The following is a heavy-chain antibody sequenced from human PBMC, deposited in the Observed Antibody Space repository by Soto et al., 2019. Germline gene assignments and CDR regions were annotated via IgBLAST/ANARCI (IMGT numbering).Heavy chain of an antibody. D-gene: IGHD3-3*01. CDR2: ISSYTGNTYYQHTANT. CDR1: GYNFTNYH. J-gene: IGHJ6*02. CDR3: ARERFLKGGGYDFWSGPYYYYYGMDV. Sequence: ASVKVSCKASGYNFTNYHIHWVRQAPGQGLEWMGWISSYTGNTYYQHTANTEYAQKFQGRVTMTRDTSISTAYMELSRLRSDDTAVYYCARERFLKGGGYDFWSGPYYYYYGMDVWGQGTTVTVSS. V-gene: IGHV1-2*02.